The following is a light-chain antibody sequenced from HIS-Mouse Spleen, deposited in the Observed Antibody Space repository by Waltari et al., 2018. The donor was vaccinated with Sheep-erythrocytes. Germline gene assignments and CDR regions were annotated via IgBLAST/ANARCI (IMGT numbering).Light chain of an antibody. Sequence: QSALTQPRPVSGSPGQSVTISCTGTSSDVGGYNYVSWYQQHPGKAPKLMIYDDSKRPSGVPDRFAGSKSGNTASLTIYGLQAEDEADYYCCAYAGSYNQVFATGTKVTVL. CDR2: DDS. CDR3: CAYAGSYNQV. V-gene: IGLV2-11*01. CDR1: SSDVGGYNY. J-gene: IGLJ1*01.